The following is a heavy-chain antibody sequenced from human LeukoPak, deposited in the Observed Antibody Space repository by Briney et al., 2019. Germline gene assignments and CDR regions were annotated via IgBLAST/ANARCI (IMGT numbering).Heavy chain of an antibody. CDR2: INWNGGSK. Sequence: GGSLRLSCAASGFTFEDYAMIWVRQAPGKGLEWVSGINWNGGSKGYADSVKGRFTISRDNAKNLLYLQMNSLRAEDTALYHCAKSLSQYFDWLLTSWGQGTLVTVSS. J-gene: IGHJ5*02. D-gene: IGHD3-9*01. CDR1: GFTFEDYA. V-gene: IGHV3-20*01. CDR3: AKSLSQYFDWLLTS.